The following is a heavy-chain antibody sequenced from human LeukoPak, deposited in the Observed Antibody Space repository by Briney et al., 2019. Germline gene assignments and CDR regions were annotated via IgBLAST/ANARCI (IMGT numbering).Heavy chain of an antibody. J-gene: IGHJ6*03. D-gene: IGHD3-10*01. CDR2: ISGSGGGT. V-gene: IGHV3-23*01. CDR1: GFTFSSYA. Sequence: GGSLRLSCAASGFTFSSYAMSWVRQAPGKGLEWVSAISGSGGGTYYADSVKGRFTISRDNSKNTLYLQMNSLGVEDTAMYYCARGHYYGSGSRYYYYMDVWGKGTTVTISS. CDR3: ARGHYYGSGSRYYYYMDV.